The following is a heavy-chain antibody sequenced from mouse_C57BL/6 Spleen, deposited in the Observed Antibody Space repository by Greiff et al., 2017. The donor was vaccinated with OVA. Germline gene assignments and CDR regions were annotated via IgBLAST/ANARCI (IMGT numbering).Heavy chain of an antibody. D-gene: IGHD2-5*01. Sequence: EVQLVESGGDLVKPGGSLKLSCAASGFTFSSYGMSWVRQTPDKRLEWVATISSGGSYTYYPDSVKGRFTISRDNAKNTLYLQMSSLKSEDTAMYYCARHESNRVYFDYWGQGTTLTVSS. CDR1: GFTFSSYG. V-gene: IGHV5-6*01. CDR2: ISSGGSYT. CDR3: ARHESNRVYFDY. J-gene: IGHJ2*01.